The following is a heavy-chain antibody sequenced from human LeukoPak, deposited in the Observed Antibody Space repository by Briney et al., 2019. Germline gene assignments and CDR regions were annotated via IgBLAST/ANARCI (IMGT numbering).Heavy chain of an antibody. V-gene: IGHV4-34*01. CDR1: GGSFSGYY. CDR2: INHSGST. J-gene: IGHJ5*02. CDR3: ARVEYSSSSGPNWFDP. Sequence: SETLSLTCAVYGGSFSGYYWSWIRQPPGKGLEWIGEINHSGSTNYNPSLKSRVTISVDTSKNQFSLKLSSVTAADTAVYYCARVEYSSSSGPNWFDPWGQGTLVTVSS. D-gene: IGHD6-6*01.